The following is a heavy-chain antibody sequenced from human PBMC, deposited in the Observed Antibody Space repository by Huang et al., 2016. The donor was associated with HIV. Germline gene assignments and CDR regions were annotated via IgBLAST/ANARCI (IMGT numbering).Heavy chain of an antibody. CDR3: ARDSTASDY. V-gene: IGHV1-18*01. CDR1: GYTFTDFG. Sequence: QVQLVQSGVEVKKPGASVKVSCKASGYTFTDFGVSWVRQAPGQGLEWMGWISPYSGNTNYAPKLQGRVTGTTDTSTSTAYMELRSLRSDDTAVYYCARDSTASDYWGQGTLVTVSS. D-gene: IGHD2-21*02. J-gene: IGHJ4*02. CDR2: ISPYSGNT.